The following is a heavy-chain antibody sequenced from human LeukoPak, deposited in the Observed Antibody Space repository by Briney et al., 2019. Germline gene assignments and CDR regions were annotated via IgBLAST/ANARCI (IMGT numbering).Heavy chain of an antibody. Sequence: PGGSLRLSCAAPGFTFRSYGMHWVRQAPGKGLEWVAVIWYDGSNKYYAVSVKGGFTISRDNSKNTLYLQMNSLGAEDTAVYYCARDPYGSGSTSFDIWGQG. V-gene: IGHV3-33*01. D-gene: IGHD3-10*01. CDR3: ARDPYGSGSTSFDI. CDR1: GFTFRSYG. CDR2: IWYDGSNK. J-gene: IGHJ3*02.